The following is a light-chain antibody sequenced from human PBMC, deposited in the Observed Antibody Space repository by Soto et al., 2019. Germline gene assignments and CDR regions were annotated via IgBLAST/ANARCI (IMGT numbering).Light chain of an antibody. CDR1: QSISSY. Sequence: EIVLTQSPATLSLSPGEKATLSCRASQSISSYLAWYQQKPGQAPRLLIYDASNRATGVPARFSGSGSGTDFTLTISSLEPEDFAVDYCQQRFKWPPITFGQGTRLEIK. CDR3: QQRFKWPPIT. V-gene: IGKV3-11*01. CDR2: DAS. J-gene: IGKJ5*01.